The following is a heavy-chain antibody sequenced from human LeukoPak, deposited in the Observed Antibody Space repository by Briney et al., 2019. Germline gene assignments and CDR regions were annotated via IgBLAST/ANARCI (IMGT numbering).Heavy chain of an antibody. Sequence: SETLSLTCSVPGVSIRTYYWIWIPQPPAKGLEWMGFFSYSGSTKYNPSLKSRVTMSVDTSKNQFSLKLNSVTAADTAVYYCARMYSGTSYYFDYWGQGTLVTVSS. CDR2: FSYSGST. J-gene: IGHJ4*02. CDR3: ARMYSGTSYYFDY. D-gene: IGHD1-26*01. CDR1: GVSIRTYY. V-gene: IGHV4-59*01.